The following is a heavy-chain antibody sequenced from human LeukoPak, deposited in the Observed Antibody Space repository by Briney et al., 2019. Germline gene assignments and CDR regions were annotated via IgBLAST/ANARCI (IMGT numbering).Heavy chain of an antibody. V-gene: IGHV1-46*01. CDR1: GYTFTSYY. Sequence: ASVRVSCKASGYTFTSYYMHWVRQAPGEGLEWMGIINPSGGSTSYAQKFQGRVTRTRDKSTSTVYMELSSLRSEATAVYYCARVAAEVVGVPGAIGFGWLPRDYYYMDVWGKGTTVTVSS. CDR2: INPSGGST. J-gene: IGHJ6*03. CDR3: ARVAAEVVGVPGAIGFGWLPRDYYYMDV. D-gene: IGHD2-2*02.